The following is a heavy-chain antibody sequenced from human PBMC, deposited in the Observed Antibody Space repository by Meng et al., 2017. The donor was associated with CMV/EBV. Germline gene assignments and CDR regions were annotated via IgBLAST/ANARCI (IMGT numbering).Heavy chain of an antibody. CDR2: ISYRGITE. D-gene: IGHD2-2*01. Sequence: LSLTCAASGFTFTSYNMHWVRQGPGKGPEWVSVISYRGITEYYADSVKGRFTISRDDSKKMLYLQMNDLRVEDTAVYYCAKDSSTSLNYHYAMDVWGQGTTVTVSS. CDR3: AKDSSTSLNYHYAMDV. V-gene: IGHV3-30*04. J-gene: IGHJ6*02. CDR1: GFTFTSYN.